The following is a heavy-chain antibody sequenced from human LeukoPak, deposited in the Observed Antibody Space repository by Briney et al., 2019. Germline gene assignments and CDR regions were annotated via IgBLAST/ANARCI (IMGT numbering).Heavy chain of an antibody. CDR1: GFTFSSYW. V-gene: IGHV3-74*01. CDR3: ARPTRGYDGLDY. J-gene: IGHJ4*02. CDR2: INGDGSGT. D-gene: IGHD5-12*01. Sequence: GGSLRLSCAASGFTFSSYWMYWLRQAPGKGLVWVSRINGDGSGTNYADSVKGRFTISRDNAKNTLYLHMNSLRVEDTAVYYCARPTRGYDGLDYWGRGTLVTVSS.